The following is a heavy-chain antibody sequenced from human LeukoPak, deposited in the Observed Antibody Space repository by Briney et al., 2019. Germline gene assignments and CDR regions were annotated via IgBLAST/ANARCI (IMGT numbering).Heavy chain of an antibody. Sequence: PGGSLRLSCAASGFTFSSYSMNWVRQAPGKGLEWVSSISSSSSYIYYADSVKGRFTISRDNAKNSLYLQMNSLRAEDTAVYYCARGDPDISFGVAGEAVDIWGQGTKVTVSS. CDR1: GFTFSSYS. D-gene: IGHD3-3*01. V-gene: IGHV3-21*01. CDR2: ISSSSSYI. J-gene: IGHJ3*02. CDR3: ARGDPDISFGVAGEAVDI.